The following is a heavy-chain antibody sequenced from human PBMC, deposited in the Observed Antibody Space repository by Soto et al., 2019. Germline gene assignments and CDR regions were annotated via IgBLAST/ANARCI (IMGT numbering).Heavy chain of an antibody. D-gene: IGHD2-2*01. CDR3: AKSYCSSTSCYAANPFDH. V-gene: IGHV3-23*01. Sequence: EVQLLESGGGLVQPGGSLRLSCAASGFTFSSYAMSWVRQAPGKGLELVSAISGSGGSTYYAESVKGRFTISRDNSKNTLYLQMNSLRAEDTAVYYCAKSYCSSTSCYAANPFDHWGQGTLVTVSS. J-gene: IGHJ5*02. CDR1: GFTFSSYA. CDR2: ISGSGGST.